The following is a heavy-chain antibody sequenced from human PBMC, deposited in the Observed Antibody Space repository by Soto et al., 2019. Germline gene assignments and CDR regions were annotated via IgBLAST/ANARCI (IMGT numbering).Heavy chain of an antibody. J-gene: IGHJ3*02. CDR2: ISGSGGST. V-gene: IGHV3-23*01. CDR3: AKDPTGNNAFDI. CDR1: GFTFSSYA. D-gene: IGHD3-9*01. Sequence: AGGSLRLSCAASGFTFSSYAMSWVRQAPGKGLEWVSAISGSGGSTYYADSVKGRFTISRDNSKNTLYLQMNSLRAEDTAVYYCAKDPTGNNAFDIWGQGTMVTVSS.